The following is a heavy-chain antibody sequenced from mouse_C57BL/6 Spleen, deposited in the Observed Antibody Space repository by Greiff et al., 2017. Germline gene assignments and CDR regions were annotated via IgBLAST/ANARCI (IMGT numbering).Heavy chain of an antibody. CDR1: GFTFSSYG. CDR2: ISSGGSYT. D-gene: IGHD4-1*01. CDR3: ARLTGADWYFDV. V-gene: IGHV5-6*01. Sequence: EVKLMESGGDLVKPGGSLKLSCAASGFTFSSYGMSWVRQTPDKRLEWVATISSGGSYTYYPDSVKGRFTLSRDNAKNTLYLQMSRLKSEDTAMYYCARLTGADWYFDVWGTGTTVTVSS. J-gene: IGHJ1*03.